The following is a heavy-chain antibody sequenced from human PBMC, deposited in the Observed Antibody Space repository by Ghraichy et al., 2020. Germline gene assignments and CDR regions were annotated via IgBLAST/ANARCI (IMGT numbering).Heavy chain of an antibody. D-gene: IGHD3-22*01. J-gene: IGHJ6*02. CDR1: GFTFSRYG. CDR2: TSYDGSNK. Sequence: GESLNISCAASGFTFSRYGMHWVRQAPGKGLEWVAVTSYDGSNKNYADSVKGRFTISRDNSKNTLYLQMNSLRAEDTAVYYCAKERESSGYYSFRGDYYGMDVWGQGTTVTVSS. CDR3: AKERESSGYYSFRGDYYGMDV. V-gene: IGHV3-30*18.